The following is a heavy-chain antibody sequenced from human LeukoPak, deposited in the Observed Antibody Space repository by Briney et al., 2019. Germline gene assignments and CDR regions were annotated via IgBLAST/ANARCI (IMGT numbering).Heavy chain of an antibody. V-gene: IGHV1-18*01. CDR1: GYTFTSYG. D-gene: IGHD1-14*01. CDR3: ARVYRGPDY. Sequence: ASVKVSCKASGYTFTSYGISWVRQAPGQGLEWMGWISAYNGNTNYAQKLQGRVTMTRDTSISTVNLELSRLRSADTAVYFCARVYRGPDYWGQGTLVTVSS. J-gene: IGHJ4*02. CDR2: ISAYNGNT.